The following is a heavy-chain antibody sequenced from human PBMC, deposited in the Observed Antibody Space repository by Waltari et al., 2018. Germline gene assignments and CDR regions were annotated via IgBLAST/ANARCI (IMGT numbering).Heavy chain of an antibody. V-gene: IGHV4-38-2*01. CDR2: IYHSGST. J-gene: IGHJ4*02. D-gene: IGHD3-3*01. CDR1: GYSISSGYY. CDR3: ARRKGKGVPTFDY. Sequence: QVQLQESGPGLVKPSETLSLTCAVSGYSISSGYYWGWIRQPPGKGLEWIGSIYHSGSTYYNPSLKSRVTISVDTSKNQFSLKLSSVTAADTAVYYCARRKGKGVPTFDYWGQGTLVTVSS.